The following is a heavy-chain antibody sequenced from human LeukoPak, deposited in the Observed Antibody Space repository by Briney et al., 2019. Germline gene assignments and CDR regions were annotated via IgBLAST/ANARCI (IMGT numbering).Heavy chain of an antibody. CDR2: ISGDSRYI. J-gene: IGHJ4*02. Sequence: GGSLRLSCAASGFTFSSYSMNWVRQAPGKGLEWVSAISGDSRYIYYADSVKGRFTISRDNAKNSLYLQMNSLRAEDTAVYYCAASITIFGVVIDYWGQGTLVTVSS. V-gene: IGHV3-21*01. D-gene: IGHD3-3*01. CDR3: AASITIFGVVIDY. CDR1: GFTFSSYS.